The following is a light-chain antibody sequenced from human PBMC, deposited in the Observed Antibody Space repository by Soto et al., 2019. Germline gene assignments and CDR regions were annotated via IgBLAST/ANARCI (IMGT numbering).Light chain of an antibody. CDR3: QQHNDYTAVT. Sequence: DIQMTQSPSTLSASVGDRVTITCRASQTISSSLAWYQHKPGKAPKLLIFDASTLQTGVPSRFSGSGFGTEFTLTITGLQPHDFATYYCQQHNDYTAVTFGQGTKLEIK. V-gene: IGKV1-5*01. CDR1: QTISSS. J-gene: IGKJ2*01. CDR2: DAS.